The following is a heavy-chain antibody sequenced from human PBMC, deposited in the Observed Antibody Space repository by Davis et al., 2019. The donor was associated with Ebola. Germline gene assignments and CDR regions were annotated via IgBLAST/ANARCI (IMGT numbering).Heavy chain of an antibody. J-gene: IGHJ4*02. CDR2: INPHNGNT. V-gene: IGHV1-18*04. CDR1: GHTFTNYG. D-gene: IGHD1-1*01. CDR3: ARAQFPTTSDH. Sequence: ASVKVSCKASGHTFTNYGITWVRQAPGQGLEWMGWINPHNGNTNYAQNVQGRVTMTRDTSTSTAYMEVGSLRSDDTAVYYCARAQFPTTSDHWGQGTLVTVSS.